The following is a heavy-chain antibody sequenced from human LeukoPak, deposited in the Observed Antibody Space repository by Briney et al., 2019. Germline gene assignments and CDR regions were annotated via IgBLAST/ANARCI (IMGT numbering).Heavy chain of an antibody. CDR1: GGTFSSYT. D-gene: IGHD4-17*01. J-gene: IGHJ6*03. CDR2: IIPILGIA. CDR3: ARLDYGDFEHYYMDV. V-gene: IGHV1-69*02. Sequence: SVKVSRKASGGTFSSYTISWVRQAPGQGLEWMGRIIPILGIANYAQKFQGRVTITADKSTSTAYMELSSLRSEDTAVYYCARLDYGDFEHYYMDVWGKGTTVTVSS.